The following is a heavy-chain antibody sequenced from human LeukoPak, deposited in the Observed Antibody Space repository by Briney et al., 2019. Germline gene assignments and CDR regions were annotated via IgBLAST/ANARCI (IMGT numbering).Heavy chain of an antibody. Sequence: GGSLRLSCAASGFTFSSYAMHWVRQAPGKGLEWVAVISYDGSNKYYADSVKGRFTISRDNSKNTLYLQMNSLRAEDTAVYYCASEAPYYYGSGNYYSPDYWGQGTLVTVSS. CDR1: GFTFSSYA. CDR2: ISYDGSNK. J-gene: IGHJ4*02. D-gene: IGHD3-10*01. V-gene: IGHV3-30*04. CDR3: ASEAPYYYGSGNYYSPDY.